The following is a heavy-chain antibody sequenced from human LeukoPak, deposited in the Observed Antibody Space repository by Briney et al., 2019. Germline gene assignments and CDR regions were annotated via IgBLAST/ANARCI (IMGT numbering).Heavy chain of an antibody. V-gene: IGHV3-30*18. CDR1: GFTFSSYG. CDR2: ISYDGSNK. Sequence: PGGTLRLSCAASGFTFSSYGMHWVRQAPGKGLEWVAVISYDGSNKYYADSVKGRFTISRDNSKNTLYLQMNSLRAEDTAVYYCAKESGSYYYYYGMDVWGQGTTVPVSS. D-gene: IGHD1-26*01. CDR3: AKESGSYYYYYGMDV. J-gene: IGHJ6*02.